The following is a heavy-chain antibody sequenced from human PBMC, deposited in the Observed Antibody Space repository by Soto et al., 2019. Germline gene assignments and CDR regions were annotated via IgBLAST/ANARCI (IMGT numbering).Heavy chain of an antibody. D-gene: IGHD1-26*01. CDR1: GFTFNTHW. CDR2: IYFDVITT. J-gene: IGHJ4*02. V-gene: IGHV3-74*01. CDR3: ARGGAMGVDY. Sequence: EVQLVESGGGVVQTGGSLRLSCTASGFTFNTHWMHWVRQAPGKGLVWVSRIYFDVITTNYADAVKGRLTVSRDNAKSTVYLHVNTLRDEDTAGYYCARGGAMGVDYWGQGTLVTVSS.